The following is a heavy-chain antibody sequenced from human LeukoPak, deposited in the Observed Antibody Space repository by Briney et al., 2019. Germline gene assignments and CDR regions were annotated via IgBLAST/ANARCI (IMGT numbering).Heavy chain of an antibody. D-gene: IGHD3-10*01. CDR1: DGSISSYY. CDR2: IYYSGST. Sequence: PSETLSLTCTVSDGSISSYYWSWIRQPPGKGLEWIGYIYYSGSTNYNPSLKSRVTISVDTSKNQFSLKLSSVTAADTAVYYCAREEKGWFGAHAFDIWGQGTMVTVSS. V-gene: IGHV4-59*01. CDR3: AREEKGWFGAHAFDI. J-gene: IGHJ3*02.